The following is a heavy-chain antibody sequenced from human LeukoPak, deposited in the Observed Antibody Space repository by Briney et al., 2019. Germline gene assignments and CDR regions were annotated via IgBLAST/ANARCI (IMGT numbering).Heavy chain of an antibody. Sequence: GGSLRLSCAAYGFTFSSYAMSWVRQAPGKGLEWVSGISGSGGSAYYADSVRGRFTISRDNSKNTLYLQMNSLRAEDTAVYYCAKARGYSYAIDFDYWGQGTLVTVSS. CDR1: GFTFSSYA. V-gene: IGHV3-23*01. J-gene: IGHJ4*02. CDR2: ISGSGGSA. D-gene: IGHD5-18*01. CDR3: AKARGYSYAIDFDY.